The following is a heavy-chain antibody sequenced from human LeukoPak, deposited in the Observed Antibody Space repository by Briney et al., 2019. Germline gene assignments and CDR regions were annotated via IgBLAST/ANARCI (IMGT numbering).Heavy chain of an antibody. CDR1: GFTFSNAW. V-gene: IGHV3-15*01. D-gene: IGHD5-18*01. CDR3: TTLGYSYSYLVY. Sequence: GGSLRLSCAASGFTFSNAWMTWVRQAPGKGLEWVGRIKCETDGRTTDHAAPVKGRFTISRDDSKNTVFLQMNSLKTEDTAVYYCTTLGYSYSYLVYWGQGTLVT. CDR2: IKCETDGRTT. J-gene: IGHJ4*02.